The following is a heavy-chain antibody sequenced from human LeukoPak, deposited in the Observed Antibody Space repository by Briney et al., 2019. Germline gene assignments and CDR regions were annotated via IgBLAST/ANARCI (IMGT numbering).Heavy chain of an antibody. D-gene: IGHD6-19*01. Sequence: ASVKVSCKASGGTFNYFAVSWVRQAPGQGLEWMGWINPNSGGTNYAQKFQGRVTMTRDTSISTAYTELSRLRSDDTAVYYCAKDHLPGIVVADRGYWGQGTLVTDSS. V-gene: IGHV1-2*02. CDR2: INPNSGGT. CDR1: GGTFNYFA. CDR3: AKDHLPGIVVADRGY. J-gene: IGHJ4*02.